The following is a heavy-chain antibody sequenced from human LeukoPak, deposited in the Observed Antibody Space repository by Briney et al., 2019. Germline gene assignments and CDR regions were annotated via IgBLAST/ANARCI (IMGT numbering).Heavy chain of an antibody. CDR2: IYTSGST. V-gene: IGHV4-61*02. D-gene: IGHD2-2*03. CDR1: GGSISSGSYY. CDR3: ARVGYCSSTSCLGTYFDY. J-gene: IGHJ4*02. Sequence: PSETLSLTCSVSGGSISSGSYYWSWIRQPAGTGLEWIGRIYTSGSTNYNPSLKSRVTISVDTSKNQFFLKLSSVTAADTTVYYCARVGYCSSTSCLGTYFDYWGQGTLVTVSS.